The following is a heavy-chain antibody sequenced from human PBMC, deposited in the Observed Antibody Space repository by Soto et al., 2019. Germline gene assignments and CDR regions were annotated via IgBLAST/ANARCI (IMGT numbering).Heavy chain of an antibody. CDR1: GGSISSSSYY. V-gene: IGHV4-39*01. CDR3: ARRYYYGSGSCFDY. D-gene: IGHD3-10*01. CDR2: IYYSGST. J-gene: IGHJ4*02. Sequence: SDTLSLTCTVSGGSISSSSYYWGWIRQPPGKGLEWIGSIYYSGSTYYNPSLKSRVTISVDTSKNQFSLKLSSVTAADTAVYYCARRYYYGSGSCFDYWGQGTLVTVSS.